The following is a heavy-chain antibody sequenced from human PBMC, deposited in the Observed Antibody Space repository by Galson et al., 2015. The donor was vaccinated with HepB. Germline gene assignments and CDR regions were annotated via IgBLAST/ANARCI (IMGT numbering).Heavy chain of an antibody. D-gene: IGHD2-2*01. Sequence: SLRLSCAASGFTFSIYGMHWVRQAPGKGLQWVALISFDGSDKYYADSVTGRFTISRDNSKNTLYLQMNSLRPDDTAVYYCAKAYCSGTNCPSPYFYYLDVWGKGTTVIVSS. V-gene: IGHV3-30*18. J-gene: IGHJ6*03. CDR2: ISFDGSDK. CDR3: AKAYCSGTNCPSPYFYYLDV. CDR1: GFTFSIYG.